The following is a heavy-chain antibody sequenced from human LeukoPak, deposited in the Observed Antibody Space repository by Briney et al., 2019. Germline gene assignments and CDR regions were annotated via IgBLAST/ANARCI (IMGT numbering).Heavy chain of an antibody. Sequence: SETLSLTCAVYGGSFSGYYWSWIRQPPGKGLEWIGEINHSGSTNYNPSLMSRVTISVDTSKNQFSLKLSSVTAADTAVYYCARVMRNYYGSGSYYNPNYFDYWGQGTLVTVSS. CDR1: GGSFSGYY. J-gene: IGHJ4*02. V-gene: IGHV4-34*01. CDR2: INHSGST. CDR3: ARVMRNYYGSGSYYNPNYFDY. D-gene: IGHD3-10*01.